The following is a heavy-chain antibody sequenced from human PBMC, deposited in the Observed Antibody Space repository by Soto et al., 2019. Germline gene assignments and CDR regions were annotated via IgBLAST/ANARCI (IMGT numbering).Heavy chain of an antibody. Sequence: EQLVQSGAEVKKPGSSVKVSCKASGGLFSSYPISWVRKVPGQGLEWMGGSIPVFQTAYYTQRFQGRVTITAAESTNTAYMELSSLRSEDTAIYYCARGGSGYTWFNEFWGQGTLVTVSS. CDR2: SIPVFQTA. D-gene: IGHD3-22*01. CDR3: ARGGSGYTWFNEF. J-gene: IGHJ4*02. V-gene: IGHV1-69*01. CDR1: GGLFSSYP.